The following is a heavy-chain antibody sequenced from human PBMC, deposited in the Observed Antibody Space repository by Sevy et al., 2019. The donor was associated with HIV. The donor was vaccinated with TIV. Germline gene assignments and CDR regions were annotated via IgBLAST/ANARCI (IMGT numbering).Heavy chain of an antibody. CDR1: GYSFTSYW. Sequence: GESLKISCKGSGYSFTSYWISWVRQMPGKGLEWMGRIDPSDSYTNYSRSFQGHVTISADKSISTAYLQWSSLMASDIAMYYCARQITIFGVVIISDYYYYMDVWGKGTTVTVSS. D-gene: IGHD3-3*01. V-gene: IGHV5-10-1*01. CDR3: ARQITIFGVVIISDYYYYMDV. J-gene: IGHJ6*03. CDR2: IDPSDSYT.